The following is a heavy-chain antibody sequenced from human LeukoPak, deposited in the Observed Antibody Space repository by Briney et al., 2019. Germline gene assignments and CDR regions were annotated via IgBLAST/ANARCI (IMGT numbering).Heavy chain of an antibody. CDR3: ARRIIAVAGTNWFDP. J-gene: IGHJ5*02. D-gene: IGHD6-19*01. CDR2: INHSGST. V-gene: IGHV4-34*01. Sequence: PSETLSLTCAVYGGSFSGYYWSWIRQPPGKGLEWSGEINHSGSTNYNPSLKSRVTISVDTSKNQFSLKLSSVTAADTAVYYCARRIIAVAGTNWFDPWGQGTLVTVSS. CDR1: GGSFSGYY.